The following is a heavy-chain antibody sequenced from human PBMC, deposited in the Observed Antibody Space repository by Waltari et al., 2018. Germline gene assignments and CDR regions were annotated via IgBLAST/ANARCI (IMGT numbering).Heavy chain of an antibody. J-gene: IGHJ3*02. V-gene: IGHV3-7*01. Sequence: EVQLVESGGGLVQPGGSLRLSCAASGFTLRRYWMSWVRQAPGKGPEWVANIMTDGSEEYYVDSVSGRFTISRDNAKNSLYLQMNSLRPEDTAVYYCARDQWFAFDIWGHGTMVTVSS. CDR2: IMTDGSEE. CDR3: ARDQWFAFDI. D-gene: IGHD3-22*01. CDR1: GFTLRRYW.